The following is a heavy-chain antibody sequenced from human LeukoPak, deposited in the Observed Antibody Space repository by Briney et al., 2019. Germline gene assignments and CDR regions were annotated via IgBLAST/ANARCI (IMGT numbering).Heavy chain of an antibody. J-gene: IGHJ4*02. CDR2: INHSGST. V-gene: IGHV4-34*01. D-gene: IGHD6-6*01. CDR1: GGSFSVYY. Sequence: PSETLSLTCAVYGGSFSVYYWSWIRQPPGKGLEWIGEINHSGSTNYDPSLKSRVTISVDTSKNQFSLKLSSVTAADTAVYYCARAWSIAARRFDYWGQGTLVTVSS. CDR3: ARAWSIAARRFDY.